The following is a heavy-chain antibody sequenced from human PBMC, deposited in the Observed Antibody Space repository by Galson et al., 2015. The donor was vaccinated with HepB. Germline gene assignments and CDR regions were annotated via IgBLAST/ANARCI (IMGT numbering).Heavy chain of an antibody. CDR1: GFIFSDYY. V-gene: IGHV3-11*01. D-gene: IGHD3-3*01. J-gene: IGHJ4*02. Sequence: SLRLSCAASGFIFSDYYMSWIRQAPGKGMQWVAYISSNGRTMSYADSVKGRFTVSRDSSEKSLYLQMNNLRAEDTAIYFCARGAHYEIWNGYYGYFHSWGQGTLVTVSS. CDR2: ISSNGRTM. CDR3: ARGAHYEIWNGYYGYFHS.